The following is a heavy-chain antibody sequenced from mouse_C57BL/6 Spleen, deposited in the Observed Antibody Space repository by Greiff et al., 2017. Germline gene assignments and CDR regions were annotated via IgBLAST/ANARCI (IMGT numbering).Heavy chain of an antibody. CDR3: ARGYSNYEGAWFAY. CDR2: ISGGGGNT. Sequence: EVQLVESGGGLVKPGGSLKLSCAASGFTFSSYTMSWVRQTPEKRLEWVATISGGGGNTYYPDSVKGRFTISRDNAKNTLYLQMSSLRSEDTALYYCARGYSNYEGAWFAYWGQGTLVTVSA. J-gene: IGHJ3*01. V-gene: IGHV5-9*01. CDR1: GFTFSSYT. D-gene: IGHD2-5*01.